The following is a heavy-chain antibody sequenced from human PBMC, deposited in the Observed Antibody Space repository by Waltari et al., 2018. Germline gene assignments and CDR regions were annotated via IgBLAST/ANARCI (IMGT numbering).Heavy chain of an antibody. Sequence: VWMSAIRGSGWIRYYADSGEGRFTISRDNSKNTLYLQMNNRRAEDTAIYYCAKDKSVGYYDSSGYSRMDVCGQGTTVTVSS. D-gene: IGHD3-22*01. V-gene: IGHV3-23*01. J-gene: IGHJ6*02. CDR2: IRGSGWIR. CDR3: AKDKSVGYYDSSGYSRMDV.